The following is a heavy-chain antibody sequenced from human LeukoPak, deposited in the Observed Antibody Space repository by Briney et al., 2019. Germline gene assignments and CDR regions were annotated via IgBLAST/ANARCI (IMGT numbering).Heavy chain of an antibody. Sequence: GGSLRLSCAASGFTFNNYAMNWVRQAPGKGLEWVSTISGSGGSTYYADSVKGRFTISRDNSKNTLYLEMDSLRAEDTAVYYYAGTYNSRWLHFDYWGQGTLVTVSS. V-gene: IGHV3-23*01. D-gene: IGHD2/OR15-2a*01. CDR3: AGTYNSRWLHFDY. CDR2: ISGSGGST. CDR1: GFTFNNYA. J-gene: IGHJ4*02.